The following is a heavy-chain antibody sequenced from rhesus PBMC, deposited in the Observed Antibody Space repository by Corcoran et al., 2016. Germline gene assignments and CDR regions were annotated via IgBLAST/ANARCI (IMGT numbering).Heavy chain of an antibody. Sequence: QVQLQESGPGQVKPSETLSLTCSVSGGSISGHYCTWIRQPPGKGLEWIGYSGGSTVLTDYTASLKSRVTISTYTSKTHFSLKLPSVTAADTAVYYCARFPGYYPNFDYWGQGVLVTVSS. CDR2: SGGSTVLT. J-gene: IGHJ4*01. D-gene: IGHD3-3*01. CDR1: GGSISGHY. V-gene: IGHV4-165*02. CDR3: ARFPGYYPNFDY.